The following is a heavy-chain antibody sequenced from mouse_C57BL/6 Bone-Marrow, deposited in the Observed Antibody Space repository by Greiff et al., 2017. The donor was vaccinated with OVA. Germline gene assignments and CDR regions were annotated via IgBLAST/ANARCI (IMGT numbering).Heavy chain of an antibody. CDR3: ARHEDIYYDYDWFAY. CDR1: GYTFTEYT. CDR2: FYPGSGSI. D-gene: IGHD2-4*01. V-gene: IGHV1-62-2*01. J-gene: IGHJ3*01. Sequence: LVESGAELVKPGASVKLSCKASGYTFTEYTIHWVKQRSGQGLEWIGWFYPGSGSIKYNEKFKDKATLTADKSSSTVYMELSRLTSEDSAVYFCARHEDIYYDYDWFAYWGQGTLVTVSA.